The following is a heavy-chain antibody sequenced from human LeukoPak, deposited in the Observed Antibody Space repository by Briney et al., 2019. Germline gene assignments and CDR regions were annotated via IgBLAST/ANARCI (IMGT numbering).Heavy chain of an antibody. J-gene: IGHJ6*03. CDR1: GFTFRTYA. CDR2: IKQDGSEK. CDR3: ARELIVGATWHYYYYMDV. D-gene: IGHD1-26*01. Sequence: GGSLRLSCAASGFTFRTYAMSWVRQAPGKGLEWVANIKQDGSEKYYVDSVKGRFTISRDNAKNSLYLQMNSLRAEDTAVYYCARELIVGATWHYYYYMDVWGKGTTVTVSS. V-gene: IGHV3-7*01.